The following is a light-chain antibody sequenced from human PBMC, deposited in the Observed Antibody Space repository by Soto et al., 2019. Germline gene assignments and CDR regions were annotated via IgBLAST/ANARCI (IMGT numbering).Light chain of an antibody. CDR1: QSVTSN. J-gene: IGKJ4*01. CDR2: DIS. CDR3: QQYNDWPLT. Sequence: EIVMTQSPATLSVSAGERATLSCRASQSVTSNLAWYQQKPGQAPSLLIYDISARATGIPTRFSGSGSGTEFTLTISSLQSEDFAVYYCQQYNDWPLTFGGGTKVDI. V-gene: IGKV3D-15*01.